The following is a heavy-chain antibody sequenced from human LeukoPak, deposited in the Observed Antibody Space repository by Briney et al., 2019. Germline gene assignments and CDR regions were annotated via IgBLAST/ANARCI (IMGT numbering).Heavy chain of an antibody. V-gene: IGHV4-59*01. Sequence: SETLSLTCTVSGGSISSYYWSWIRQPPGKGLEWIGYIYYSGSTNYNPSLKSRVTISVDTSKNQFSLKLSSVTAADTAVYYFAAGMVGAFDYWGQGPLVPASS. D-gene: IGHD1-26*01. CDR1: GGSISSYY. CDR3: AAGMVGAFDY. CDR2: IYYSGST. J-gene: IGHJ4*02.